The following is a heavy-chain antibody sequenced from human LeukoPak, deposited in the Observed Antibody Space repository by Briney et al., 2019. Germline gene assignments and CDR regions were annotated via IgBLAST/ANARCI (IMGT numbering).Heavy chain of an antibody. D-gene: IGHD6-13*01. J-gene: IGHJ4*02. CDR2: IYYSGST. V-gene: IGHV4-31*03. Sequence: PSQTLSLTCTVSGGSISSGGYYWSWIRQHPGKGPEWIGYIYYSGSTYYNPSLKSRVTISVDTSKNQFSLKLSSVTAADTAVYYCARSGRRIAAAGAMGYWGQGTLVTVSS. CDR1: GGSISSGGYY. CDR3: ARSGRRIAAAGAMGY.